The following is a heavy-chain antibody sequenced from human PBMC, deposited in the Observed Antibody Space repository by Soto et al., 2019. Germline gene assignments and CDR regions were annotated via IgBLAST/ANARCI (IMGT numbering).Heavy chain of an antibody. J-gene: IGHJ5*02. V-gene: IGHV4-30-2*01. CDR3: ARDKIHSRSYPWFDA. D-gene: IGHD1-26*01. CDR2: IYHSGTT. CDR1: GGSISSGGHS. Sequence: SETLSLTGAASGGSISSGGHSWSWIRQPPGKGLEWIGCIYHSGTTYYSSSLKSRVTISVDMSRNQLSLKVTSVTAADTAIYYCARDKIHSRSYPWFDAWGQGTPVTVSP.